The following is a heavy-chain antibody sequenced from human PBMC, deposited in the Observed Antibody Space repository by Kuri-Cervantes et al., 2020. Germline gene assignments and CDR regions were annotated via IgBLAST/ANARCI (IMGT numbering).Heavy chain of an antibody. Sequence: ASVKVSCKASGYTFTGYYMHWVRQAPGQGLEWMGWINPNSGGTNYAQKFQGRVTMTRDTSISTAYMERSRLRSDDTAVYYCARGRGGAGGGSSYGMDVWGQGTTVTVSS. CDR2: INPNSGGT. CDR3: ARGRGGAGGGSSYGMDV. V-gene: IGHV1-2*02. J-gene: IGHJ6*02. D-gene: IGHD2-15*01. CDR1: GYTFTGYY.